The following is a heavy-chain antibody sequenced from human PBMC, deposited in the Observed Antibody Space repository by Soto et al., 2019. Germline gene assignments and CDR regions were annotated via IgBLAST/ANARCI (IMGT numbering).Heavy chain of an antibody. Sequence: SETLSLTCTVSGGSISSGGYFWSWIRQPPGKGLEWVGYIYYSGSTNYNPSLKSRLTISVDTSKNQFSLKLSSVTAADTAVYYCARGLRYFEWLSSGQGTLVTVSS. CDR3: ARGLRYFEWLS. V-gene: IGHV4-61*08. D-gene: IGHD3-9*01. J-gene: IGHJ5*02. CDR1: GGSISSGGYF. CDR2: IYYSGST.